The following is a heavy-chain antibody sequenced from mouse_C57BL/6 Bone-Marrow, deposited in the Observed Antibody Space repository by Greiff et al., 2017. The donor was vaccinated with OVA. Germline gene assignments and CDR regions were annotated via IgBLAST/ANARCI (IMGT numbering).Heavy chain of an antibody. Sequence: EVKLMESGGGLVKPGGSLKLSCAASGFTFSSYAMSWVRQTPEKRLEWVATISDGGSYTYYPDNVKGRFTISRDNAKNHLYLQMSHLKSEDTAMYYCARDWSSLYYFDYWGQGTTLTVSS. CDR3: ARDWSSLYYFDY. D-gene: IGHD1-1*01. CDR1: GFTFSSYA. J-gene: IGHJ2*01. V-gene: IGHV5-4*01. CDR2: ISDGGSYT.